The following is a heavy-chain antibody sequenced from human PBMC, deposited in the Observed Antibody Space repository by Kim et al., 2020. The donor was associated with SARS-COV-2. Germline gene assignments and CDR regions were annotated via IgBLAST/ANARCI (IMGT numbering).Heavy chain of an antibody. CDR1: GYTFTSYA. J-gene: IGHJ5*02. CDR3: ARDKAVRIGIVGFDP. CDR2: INAGNGNT. V-gene: IGHV1-3*01. Sequence: ASVKVSCKASGYTFTSYAMHWVRQAPGQRLEWMGWINAGNGNTNYSQKLQGRVTITRDTSASTAYMELSSLRSEDTAVYYCARDKAVRIGIVGFDPCGQGTLVTVSS. D-gene: IGHD1-26*01.